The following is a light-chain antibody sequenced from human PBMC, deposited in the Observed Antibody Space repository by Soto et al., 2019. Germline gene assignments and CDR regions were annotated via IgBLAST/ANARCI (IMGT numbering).Light chain of an antibody. CDR3: KHYGRSPLT. Sequence: EIVLTQSPSTRALSPGERATLSCRASQSVSSSSLAWYQQKPGQAPRLPISGAPSRATGTPDRFSGSGSPTDLTLTIRRLEPEPPAMYYCKHYGRSPLTFGRGTRLEIK. CDR2: GAP. CDR1: QSVSSSS. J-gene: IGKJ5*01. V-gene: IGKV3-20*01.